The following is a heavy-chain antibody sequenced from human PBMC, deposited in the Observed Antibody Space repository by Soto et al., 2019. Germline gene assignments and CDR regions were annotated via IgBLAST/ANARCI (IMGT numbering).Heavy chain of an antibody. D-gene: IGHD2-2*01. J-gene: IGHJ5*02. CDR3: SRAEEYCSSTSCDGYNWFDP. Sequence: ASVKVSCKASGYTFTSYAMHWVRQAPGQRLEWMGWINAYNGNTNYAQKLQGRVTMTTDTSTSTAYMELRSLRSDDTAVYYCSRAEEYCSSTSCDGYNWFDPWGQGTLVTVS. CDR2: INAYNGNT. CDR1: GYTFTSYA. V-gene: IGHV1-18*01.